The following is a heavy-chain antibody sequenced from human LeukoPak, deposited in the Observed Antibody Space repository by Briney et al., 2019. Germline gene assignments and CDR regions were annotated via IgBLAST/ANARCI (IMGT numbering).Heavy chain of an antibody. Sequence: GGSLRLSCAASGFTFSSYGMHWVRQAPGKGLEWVAVIWYDGSNKYYADSVKGRFTISRDNSKNTLYLQMNSLRAEDTAVYYCARDPSLHGSYYFDYWGQGTLVTVSS. CDR2: IWYDGSNK. D-gene: IGHD3-10*01. J-gene: IGHJ4*02. CDR3: ARDPSLHGSYYFDY. V-gene: IGHV3-33*01. CDR1: GFTFSSYG.